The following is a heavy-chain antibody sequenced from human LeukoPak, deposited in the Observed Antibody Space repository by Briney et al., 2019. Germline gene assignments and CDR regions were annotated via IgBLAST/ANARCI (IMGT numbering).Heavy chain of an antibody. V-gene: IGHV4-34*01. J-gene: IGHJ4*02. CDR3: ARGGNRYDILTGYPLRY. CDR1: GGSFSGYY. D-gene: IGHD3-9*01. CDR2: INHSGST. Sequence: SSETLSLTCAVYGGSFSGYYWSWIRQPPGKGLEWIGEINHSGSTNYNPSLKSRVTISVDTSKNQFPLKLSSVTAADTAVYYCARGGNRYDILTGYPLRYWGQGTLVTVSS.